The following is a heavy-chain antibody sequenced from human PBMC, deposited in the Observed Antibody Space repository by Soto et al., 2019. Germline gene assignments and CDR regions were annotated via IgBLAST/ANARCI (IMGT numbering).Heavy chain of an antibody. Sequence: QVQVVQSGAEVKKPGASAKVSCKASGYSFTDYYMHWIRQAPGQGLEWMGWIAPHRDGTEFAQKFQGRITLTGDTSTSTAYMELKGLTSADTAVYFSARGPYGDNAFDIWGQGTVVTVSS. CDR2: IAPHRDGT. J-gene: IGHJ3*02. CDR1: GYSFTDYY. V-gene: IGHV1-2*02. D-gene: IGHD4-17*01. CDR3: ARGPYGDNAFDI.